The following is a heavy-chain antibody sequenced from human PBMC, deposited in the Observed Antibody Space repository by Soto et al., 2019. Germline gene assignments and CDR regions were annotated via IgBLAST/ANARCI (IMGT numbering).Heavy chain of an antibody. D-gene: IGHD3-16*02. Sequence: QVQLVESGGGVVQPGRSLRLSCAASGFSLNNYGMHWVRQAPGKGLEWVAVISHDGNYKDYADSVKGRFTISRDSSKNALYMQMDSLRAEDTAVYYCARDRNFVVDYWGQGTLVTVSS. J-gene: IGHJ4*02. CDR1: GFSLNNYG. CDR3: ARDRNFVVDY. CDR2: ISHDGNYK. V-gene: IGHV3-33*01.